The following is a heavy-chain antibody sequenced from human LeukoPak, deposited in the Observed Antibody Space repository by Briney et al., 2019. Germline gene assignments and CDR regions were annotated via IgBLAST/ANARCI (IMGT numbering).Heavy chain of an antibody. CDR3: ARGVPGIAAAGTAYYMDV. CDR1: GYTFTSYD. CDR2: MNPNSGNT. D-gene: IGHD6-13*01. Sequence: ASVKVSGKASGYTFTSYDINWVRQATGQGLEWMGWMNPNSGNTGYAQKFQGRVTMTRNTSISTAYMELSSLRSEDTAVYYCARGVPGIAAAGTAYYMDVWGKGTTVTISS. V-gene: IGHV1-8*01. J-gene: IGHJ6*03.